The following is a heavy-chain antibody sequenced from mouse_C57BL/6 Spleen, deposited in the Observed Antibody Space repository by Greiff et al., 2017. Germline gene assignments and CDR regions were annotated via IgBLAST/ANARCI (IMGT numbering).Heavy chain of an antibody. V-gene: IGHV5-12*01. CDR2: ISTGGGST. CDR1: GFTFSDYY. CDR3: ARHWGYYYAIDY. Sequence: EVKVVESGGGLVQPGGSLKLSCAASGFTFSDYYMYWVRQTPEKRLEWVAYISTGGGSTYYPGTVKGRFTISRDHAKNTLYLQMSRLKSEDTARYYWARHWGYYYAIDYWGQGTSVTVSS. J-gene: IGHJ4*01.